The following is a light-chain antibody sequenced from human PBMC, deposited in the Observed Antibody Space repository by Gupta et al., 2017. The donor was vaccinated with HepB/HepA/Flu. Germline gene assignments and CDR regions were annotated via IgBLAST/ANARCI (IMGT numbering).Light chain of an antibody. J-gene: IGKJ1*01. CDR2: GAS. CDR3: QQYCSSPRT. V-gene: IGKV3-20*01. CDR1: QSVRSSY. Sequence: EIELTQSPGTVSLSPGERATLSFMASQSVRSSYLAWYQQKPGQAPRLLIYGASSRATGIPDRFSGSGSGTDFTLTISRLEPEDFAVYYCQQYCSSPRTFGQGSKVEIK.